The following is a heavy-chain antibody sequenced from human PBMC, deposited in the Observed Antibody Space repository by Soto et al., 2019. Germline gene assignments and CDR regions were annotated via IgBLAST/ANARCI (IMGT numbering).Heavy chain of an antibody. V-gene: IGHV6-1*01. D-gene: IGHD5-12*01. J-gene: IGHJ5*02. Sequence: QVQLQQSGPGLVKPSQTLSLTCAISGDSVSSNSAAWNWIRQSPSRGLEWLGRTYYRSKWYNDYAVSVKSRSTINPDTSKNQFSLQLNSVTPEDTAVYYCARDHVDIVATIAPLGWFDPWGQGTLVTVSS. CDR3: ARDHVDIVATIAPLGWFDP. CDR2: TYYRSKWYN. CDR1: GDSVSSNSAA.